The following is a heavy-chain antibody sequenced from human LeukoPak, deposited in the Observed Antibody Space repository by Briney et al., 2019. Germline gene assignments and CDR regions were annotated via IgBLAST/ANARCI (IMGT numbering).Heavy chain of an antibody. D-gene: IGHD3-22*01. J-gene: IGHJ4*02. CDR3: AKRRYHSSGYFDY. CDR2: ISTNGGST. Sequence: GGSLRLSCEASGFTFSSYAMSWVRQAPGKGLEWVSGISTNGGSTSYADSVKGRFTISRDNSENTLYLQMNSLRAEDTAVYYCAKRRYHSSGYFDYWGQGTLVTVSS. V-gene: IGHV3-23*01. CDR1: GFTFSSYA.